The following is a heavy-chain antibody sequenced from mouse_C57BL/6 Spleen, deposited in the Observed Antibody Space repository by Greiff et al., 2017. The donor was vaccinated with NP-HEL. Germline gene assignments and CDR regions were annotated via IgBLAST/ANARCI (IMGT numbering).Heavy chain of an antibody. CDR1: GYSFTGYF. CDR2: INPYNGDT. J-gene: IGHJ2*01. CDR3: ARSNENYFDY. Sequence: EVKVEESGPELVKPGDSVKISCKASGYSFTGYFMNWVMQSHGKSLEWIGRINPYNGDTFYNQKFKGKATLTVDKSSSTAHMELRSLTSEDSAVYYCARSNENYFDYWGQGTTLTVSS. V-gene: IGHV1-20*01.